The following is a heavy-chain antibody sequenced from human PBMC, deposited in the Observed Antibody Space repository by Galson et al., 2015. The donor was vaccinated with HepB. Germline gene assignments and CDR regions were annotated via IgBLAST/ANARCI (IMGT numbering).Heavy chain of an antibody. CDR3: ARGSSIAVAGTIDY. J-gene: IGHJ4*02. CDR1: GFTFDNYA. CDR2: PAYDGSNK. D-gene: IGHD6-19*01. Sequence: SLRLSCAASGFTFDNYAMHWVRQAPGKGLEWVAVPAYDGSNKFYADSVKGRFTISRDNSKNTLFLQMNSLRAEDTAVFYCARGSSIAVAGTIDYWGQGTLVTVSS. V-gene: IGHV3-30-3*01.